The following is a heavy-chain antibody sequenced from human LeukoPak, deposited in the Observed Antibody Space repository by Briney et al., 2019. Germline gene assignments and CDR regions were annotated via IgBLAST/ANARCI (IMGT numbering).Heavy chain of an antibody. D-gene: IGHD6-13*01. CDR1: GYTFTSYD. J-gene: IGHJ6*03. CDR3: ARAASSSWPIRYYYYYYMDV. CDR2: INPNSGGT. Sequence: ASVKVSCKATGYTFTSYDINWVRQAPGQGLEWMGWINPNSGGTNYAQKFQGRVTMTRDTSISTAYMELSRLRSDDTAVYYCARAASSSWPIRYYYYYYMDVWGKGTTVTVSS. V-gene: IGHV1-2*02.